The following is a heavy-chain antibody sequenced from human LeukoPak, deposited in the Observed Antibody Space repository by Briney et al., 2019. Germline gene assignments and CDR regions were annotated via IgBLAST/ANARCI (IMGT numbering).Heavy chain of an antibody. J-gene: IGHJ4*02. CDR3: ARGTAILHYFDY. V-gene: IGHV4-61*08. Sequence: SETLSLTCTVSGGSISSGGYYWSWIRQHPGKGLEWIGYIYYSGSTNYNPSLKSRVTISVDTSKNQFSLKLSSVTAADTAVYYCARGTAILHYFDYWGQGTLVTVSS. CDR1: GGSISSGGYY. CDR2: IYYSGST. D-gene: IGHD2-21*02.